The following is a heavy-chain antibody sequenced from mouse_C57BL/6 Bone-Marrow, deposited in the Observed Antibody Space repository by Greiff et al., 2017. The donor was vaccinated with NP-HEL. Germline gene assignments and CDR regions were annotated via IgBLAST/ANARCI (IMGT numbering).Heavy chain of an antibody. J-gene: IGHJ4*01. V-gene: IGHV5-6*01. D-gene: IGHD2-3*01. Sequence: EVQVVESGGDLVKPGGSLKLSCAASGFTFSSYGMSWVRQTPDKRLEWVATISSGGSYTYSPDSVKGRFTLSSDNAKNTLYLHMSSLKSEDTAMYYCARLRWLLPYYYAMDYWGQGTSVTVAS. CDR3: ARLRWLLPYYYAMDY. CDR1: GFTFSSYG. CDR2: ISSGGSYT.